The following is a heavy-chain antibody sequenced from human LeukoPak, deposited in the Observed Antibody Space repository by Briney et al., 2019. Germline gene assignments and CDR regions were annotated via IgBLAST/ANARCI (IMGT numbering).Heavy chain of an antibody. J-gene: IGHJ5*02. V-gene: IGHV1-2*02. CDR1: GYTVSGFY. CDR2: INPNTGGT. CDR3: ASSFYRQTDA. D-gene: IGHD3-16*02. Sequence: GASVKVSCKASGYTVSGFYVHWVRQAPGQGLEWMGLINPNTGGTNYAQKFQGRVVMTMDTAISTAYLDLSRLISDDTAIYYCASSFYRQTDAWGQGSLVTVSS.